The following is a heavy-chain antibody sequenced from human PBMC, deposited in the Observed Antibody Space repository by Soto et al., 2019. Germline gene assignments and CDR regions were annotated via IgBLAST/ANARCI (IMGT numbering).Heavy chain of an antibody. CDR3: ARVGGGFYDILTDFGPATGRSSPDY. V-gene: IGHV3-48*02. CDR2: ISSSSSTI. CDR1: GFTFSSYS. J-gene: IGHJ4*02. Sequence: EVQLVESGGGLVQPGGSLRLSCAASGFTFSSYSMNWVRQAPGKGLEWVSYISSSSSTIYYADSVKGRFTISRDNAKNSLYLQMNSLRDEDTAVYYCARVGGGFYDILTDFGPATGRSSPDYWGQGTLVTVSS. D-gene: IGHD3-9*01.